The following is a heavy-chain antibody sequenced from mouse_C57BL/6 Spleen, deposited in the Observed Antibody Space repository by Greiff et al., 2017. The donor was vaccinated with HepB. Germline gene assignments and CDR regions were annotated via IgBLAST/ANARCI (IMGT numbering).Heavy chain of an antibody. D-gene: IGHD3-2*02. CDR1: GFSLTSHG. J-gene: IGHJ4*01. Sequence: QVQLKESGPGLVAPSQSLSITCTVSGFSLTSHGVDWVRQSPGKGLVWLGVIWGVGSTNYNSALKSRLSISKDNSKSQVFLKMNSLQTDDTAMYYCARYSSGYAMDYWGQGTSVTVSS. CDR2: IWGVGST. CDR3: ARYSSGYAMDY. V-gene: IGHV2-6*01.